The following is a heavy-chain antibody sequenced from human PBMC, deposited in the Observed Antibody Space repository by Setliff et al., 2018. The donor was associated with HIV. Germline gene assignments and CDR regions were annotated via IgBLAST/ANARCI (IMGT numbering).Heavy chain of an antibody. J-gene: IGHJ4*02. CDR2: INTGQGNT. V-gene: IGHV1-3*03. D-gene: IGHD1-26*01. CDR1: GYTFTSYA. CDR3: ARDGSGGSGFDH. Sequence: GASVKVSCKASGYTFTSYAIHWVRQAPGQRLEWMGWINTGQGNTKYSQEFQGRVTITRDTSATTAYMELSSMRSEDMAVYYCARDGSGGSGFDHWGQGTQVTVSS.